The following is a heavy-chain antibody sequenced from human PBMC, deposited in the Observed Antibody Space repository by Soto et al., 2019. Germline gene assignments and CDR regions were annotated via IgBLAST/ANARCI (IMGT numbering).Heavy chain of an antibody. CDR1: GYTFTSYA. CDR2: INAGNGNT. CDR3: ARESSSSWYGEGAYYYYGMDV. J-gene: IGHJ6*02. Sequence: VASVKVSCKASGYTFTSYAMHWVRQAPGQRLEWMGWINAGNGNTKYSQKFQGRVTITRDTSASTAYMELSSLRSEDTAVYYCARESSSSWYGEGAYYYYGMDVWGQGTTVTVSS. D-gene: IGHD6-13*01. V-gene: IGHV1-3*01.